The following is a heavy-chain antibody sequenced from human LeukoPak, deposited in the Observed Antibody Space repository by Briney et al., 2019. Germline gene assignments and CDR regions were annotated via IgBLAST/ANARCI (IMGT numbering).Heavy chain of an antibody. V-gene: IGHV3-7*01. CDR1: EFTFISFW. CDR3: ARIFAYYDSSGYYFDAFDI. J-gene: IGHJ3*02. D-gene: IGHD3-22*01. CDR2: INPDGSDT. Sequence: GGSLRLSCEASEFTFISFWMGWVRQAPGKGLEWVANINPDGSDTYYVDSVKGRFTISRDNAKKSMFLQMNSLRAEDTAVYYCARIFAYYDSSGYYFDAFDIWGQGTMVTVSS.